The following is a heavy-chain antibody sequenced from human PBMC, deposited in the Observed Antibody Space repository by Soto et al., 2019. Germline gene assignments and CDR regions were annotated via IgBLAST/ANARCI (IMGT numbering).Heavy chain of an antibody. CDR3: ARGGAAAHDAFDI. CDR2: ISSSSSYI. J-gene: IGHJ3*02. V-gene: IGHV3-21*01. Sequence: GGSLRLSCAASGFTFSSYSVNWVRQAPGKGLEWVSSISSSSSYIYYADSVKGRFTISRDNAKNSLYLQMNSLRAEDTAVYYCARGGAAAHDAFDIWGQGTMVTVSS. CDR1: GFTFSSYS. D-gene: IGHD6-13*01.